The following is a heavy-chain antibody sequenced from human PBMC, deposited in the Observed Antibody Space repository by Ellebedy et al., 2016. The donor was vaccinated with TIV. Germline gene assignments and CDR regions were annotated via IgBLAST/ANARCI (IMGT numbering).Heavy chain of an antibody. CDR3: ARRGAYGDYAVQINSWLDA. CDR1: GFSFRSYW. J-gene: IGHJ5*02. D-gene: IGHD4-17*01. CDR2: IYQDGSDE. Sequence: GESLKISCAASGFSFRSYWMSWVRQAPGKGLEWVANIYQDGSDEYYVDSVKGRFTISRDNDNKALFLQMNSLRVEDTAVYYCARRGAYGDYAVQINSWLDAWGQGTRVIVSS. V-gene: IGHV3-7*01.